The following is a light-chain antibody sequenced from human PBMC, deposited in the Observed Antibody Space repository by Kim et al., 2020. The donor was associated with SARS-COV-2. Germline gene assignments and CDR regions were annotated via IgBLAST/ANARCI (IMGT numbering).Light chain of an antibody. Sequence: PGSTATLSCRASQAICSTYLSWYQQKPGQPPRLLIYGAVSRATGIPDRFSGSGARTDFSLTINRLEPDYSAVYYCQQYGDSPMYTCGQGTKLEI. CDR1: QAICSTY. CDR3: QQYGDSPMYT. J-gene: IGKJ2*01. CDR2: GAV. V-gene: IGKV3-20*01.